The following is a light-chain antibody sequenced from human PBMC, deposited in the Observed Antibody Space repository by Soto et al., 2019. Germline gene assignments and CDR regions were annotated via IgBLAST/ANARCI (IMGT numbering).Light chain of an antibody. CDR2: EDN. J-gene: IGLJ2*01. CDR1: SSDVGGYNL. V-gene: IGLV2-23*01. CDR3: CSYACSTTHVV. Sequence: QAALTQPASVSGSPGQSITISCTGTSSDVGGYNLVSLYQQHPGRAPQHMMHEDNKRPSGVPNRFSASKSGNTAYLTISGLQAEDEADYHCCSYACSTTHVVLGGGTKLPV.